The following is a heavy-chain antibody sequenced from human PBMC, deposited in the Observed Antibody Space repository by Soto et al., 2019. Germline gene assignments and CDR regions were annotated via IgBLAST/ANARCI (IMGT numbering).Heavy chain of an antibody. J-gene: IGHJ6*02. Sequence: EVQLLESGGGLVQPGGSLRLSCAASGFNFSSYAMTWVRQAPGKGLEWVSGIRLSGDSTYYADSVKGRFTISRDNSKDTLNLQMNSMTAEDTALYYCAKPVQVVPGYYNGMDVWGQGTTVTVSS. CDR1: GFNFSSYA. V-gene: IGHV3-23*01. CDR3: AKPVQVVPGYYNGMDV. CDR2: IRLSGDST.